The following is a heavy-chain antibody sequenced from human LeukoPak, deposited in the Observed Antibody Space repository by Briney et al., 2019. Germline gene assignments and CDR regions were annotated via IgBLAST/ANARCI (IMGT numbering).Heavy chain of an antibody. Sequence: PGGSLRLSCATSGFILENFGMNWVRQAPGKGLDWVSGISGTGDRTHYADSVQGRFTISRDNSKNTLSLQMNSLRAEDTAVYYCAKGGNWNSEGRFDPWGQGTLVTVSS. CDR2: ISGTGDRT. CDR3: AKGGNWNSEGRFDP. CDR1: GFILENFG. V-gene: IGHV3-23*01. J-gene: IGHJ5*02. D-gene: IGHD1-7*01.